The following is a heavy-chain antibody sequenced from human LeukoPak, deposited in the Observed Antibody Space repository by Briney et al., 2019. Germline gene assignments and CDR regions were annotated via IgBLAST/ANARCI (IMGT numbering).Heavy chain of an antibody. CDR1: GYTFTSYY. CDR2: INPSGGST. CDR3: ARDFYILTDYSTGWNFDY. V-gene: IGHV1-46*01. D-gene: IGHD3-9*01. J-gene: IGHJ4*02. Sequence: ASVKVSCKASGYTFTSYYIHWVRQAPGQGLEWMGLINPSGGSTNYAQKFQGRVTMTRDTSTSTVYMELSSLRSDDTAVYYCARDFYILTDYSTGWNFDYWGQGTLVTVSS.